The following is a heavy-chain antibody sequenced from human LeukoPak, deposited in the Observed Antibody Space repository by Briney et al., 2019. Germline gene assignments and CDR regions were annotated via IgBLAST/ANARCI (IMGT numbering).Heavy chain of an antibody. Sequence: SDTLSLTCTVSGAYINNYYWTWIRQPAAQGLEWIGRLHATESAIYNPSLKGRGTMSLDTSKAQLSLTLTSVTAADSAVYYCESLSSGAAFDVWGQGTVVTVS. D-gene: IGHD3-22*01. J-gene: IGHJ3*01. CDR2: LHATESA. V-gene: IGHV4-4*07. CDR3: ESLSSGAAFDV. CDR1: GAYINNYY.